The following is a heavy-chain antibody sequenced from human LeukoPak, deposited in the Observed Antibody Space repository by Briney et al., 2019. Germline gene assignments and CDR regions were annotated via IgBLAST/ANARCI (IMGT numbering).Heavy chain of an antibody. D-gene: IGHD6-6*01. V-gene: IGHV3-74*01. CDR3: ARGRSSSVRANWFDP. Sequence: GGSLRLSCAASGFTFSSYWMHWVRQAPGKGLVWVSRINSDGSSTSYADSVKGRFTISRDNAKNTLYLQMNSLRAEDTAVYYCARGRSSSVRANWFDPWGQGTLVTVSS. CDR2: INSDGSST. CDR1: GFTFSSYW. J-gene: IGHJ5*02.